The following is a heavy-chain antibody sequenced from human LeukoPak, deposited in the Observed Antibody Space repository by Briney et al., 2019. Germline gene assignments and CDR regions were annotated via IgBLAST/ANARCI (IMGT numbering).Heavy chain of an antibody. Sequence: SETLSLTCTVSGGSISSYYWSWIRQPPGKGLEWIGYIYYSGSTNYNPSLKSRVTISVDTSKNQFSLKLSSVTAADTAVYYCARVYGDYTAPFDYWGQGTLVTVSS. V-gene: IGHV4-59*01. D-gene: IGHD4-17*01. CDR1: GGSISSYY. CDR2: IYYSGST. J-gene: IGHJ4*02. CDR3: ARVYGDYTAPFDY.